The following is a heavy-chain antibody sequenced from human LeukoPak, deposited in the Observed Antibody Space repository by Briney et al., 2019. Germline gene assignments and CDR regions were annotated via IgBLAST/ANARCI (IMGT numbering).Heavy chain of an antibody. Sequence: SQTLSLTCTVSGGSLSSDGYYWSWIPQRPGKGLEWIGHIYYSGTSFYNPSLTSRVTISVDTSKNQFSLKLTSVNDADTAVYYCARIERSSYSLGFDYWGQGTLVTVSS. CDR3: ARIERSSYSLGFDY. CDR1: GGSLSSDGYY. V-gene: IGHV4-31*03. J-gene: IGHJ4*02. CDR2: IYYSGTS. D-gene: IGHD6-6*01.